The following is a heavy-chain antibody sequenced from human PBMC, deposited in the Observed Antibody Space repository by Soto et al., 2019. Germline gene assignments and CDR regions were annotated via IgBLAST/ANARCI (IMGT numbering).Heavy chain of an antibody. V-gene: IGHV1-8*01. J-gene: IGHJ6*02. CDR1: GYTFTSYD. CDR2: MNPNSGNT. D-gene: IGHD5-18*01. Sequence: ASVKVSCKASGYTFTSYDINWVRQATGQGFEWMGWMNPNSGNTGYAQKFRGRVTMTTDTSTTTVYMELTNLRSDDTAVYYCARCIQGDYYYGMDVWGQGTTVTVSS. CDR3: ARCIQGDYYYGMDV.